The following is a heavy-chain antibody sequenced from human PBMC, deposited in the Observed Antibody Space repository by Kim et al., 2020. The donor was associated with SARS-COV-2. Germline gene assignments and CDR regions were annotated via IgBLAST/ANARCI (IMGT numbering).Heavy chain of an antibody. D-gene: IGHD3-3*01. Sequence: GGSLRLSCAASGFTFDDYAMHWVRQAPGKGLEWVSLISGDGGSTYYADSVKGRFTISRDNSKNSLYLQMNSLRTEDTALYYCAKDMKLRITIFGVVINSHEDYGMDVWGQGTTVTVSS. J-gene: IGHJ6*02. CDR2: ISGDGGST. CDR1: GFTFDDYA. CDR3: AKDMKLRITIFGVVINSHEDYGMDV. V-gene: IGHV3-43*02.